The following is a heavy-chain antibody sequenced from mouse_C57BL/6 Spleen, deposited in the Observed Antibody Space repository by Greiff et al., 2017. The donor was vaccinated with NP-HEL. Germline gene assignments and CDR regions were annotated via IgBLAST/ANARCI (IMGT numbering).Heavy chain of an antibody. J-gene: IGHJ2*01. CDR1: GYAFSSYW. CDR3: ARRLRDYFDY. V-gene: IGHV1-80*01. Sequence: QVQLKESGAELVKPGASVKISCKASGYAFSSYWMNWVKQRPGKGLEWIGQIYPGDGDTNYNGKFKGKATLTADKSSSTAYMQLSSLTSEDSAVYFCARRLRDYFDYWGQGTTLTVSS. CDR2: IYPGDGDT.